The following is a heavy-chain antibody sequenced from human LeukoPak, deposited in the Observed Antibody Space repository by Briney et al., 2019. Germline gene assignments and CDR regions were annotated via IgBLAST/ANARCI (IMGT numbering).Heavy chain of an antibody. V-gene: IGHV1-8*01. Sequence: ASVKVSCKASGYTFTNYNIHWVRQASGHGLEWMGGMNPNSGNTDSTQKFQGKLSMTRDTSVSTAYMELTSLRSDDTAVYYCARRAADHFDYWGQGTLVTVSS. J-gene: IGHJ4*02. CDR2: MNPNSGNT. CDR1: GYTFTNYN. CDR3: ARRAADHFDY. D-gene: IGHD6-25*01.